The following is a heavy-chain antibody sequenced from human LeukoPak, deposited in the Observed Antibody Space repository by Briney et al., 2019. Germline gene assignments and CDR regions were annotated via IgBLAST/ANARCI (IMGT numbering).Heavy chain of an antibody. J-gene: IGHJ4*02. CDR1: GFTFSSYA. D-gene: IGHD2-2*01. Sequence: GRSLRLSCAASGFTFSSYAMHWVRQAPGKGLEYVSAISSNGGSTNYANSVKGRFTISRDNSKNTLYLQMGSLRAEDMAVYYCARKNVVVPAAYEYWGQGTLVTVSS. CDR3: ARKNVVVPAAYEY. V-gene: IGHV3-64*01. CDR2: ISSNGGST.